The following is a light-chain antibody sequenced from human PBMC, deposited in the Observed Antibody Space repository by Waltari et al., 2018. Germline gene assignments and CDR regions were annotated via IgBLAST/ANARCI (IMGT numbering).Light chain of an antibody. Sequence: ETALTQSPGTLSLSPGDRATLSCRCRPSVSSRYLAWYQQQPGQATRLLIYGSSSRATGTPARCSGRGSGTEFNLTISRLRPEDFAVYCCEQYGNPPPAFGPGTKVEIK. V-gene: IGKV3-20*01. CDR3: EQYGNPPPA. J-gene: IGKJ3*01. CDR1: PSVSSRY. CDR2: GSS.